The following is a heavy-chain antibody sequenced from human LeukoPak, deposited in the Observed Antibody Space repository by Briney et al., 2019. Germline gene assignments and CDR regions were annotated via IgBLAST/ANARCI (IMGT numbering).Heavy chain of an antibody. Sequence: GESLKISCKGSGYNFTSYWISWVRQLPGKGLEWMGRIDPSDSYTNYSPSFQGHVTISADKSISTAYLQWSSLKASDTAMYYCARHIGESGMEERWGQGTLVTVSS. V-gene: IGHV5-10-1*01. CDR3: ARHIGESGMEER. CDR1: GYNFTSYW. D-gene: IGHD3-3*01. J-gene: IGHJ4*02. CDR2: IDPSDSYT.